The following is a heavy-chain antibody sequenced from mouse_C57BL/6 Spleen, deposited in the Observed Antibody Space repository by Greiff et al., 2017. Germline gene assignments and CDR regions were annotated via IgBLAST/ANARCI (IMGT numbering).Heavy chain of an antibody. D-gene: IGHD4-1*01. CDR2: IRLKSDNYAT. J-gene: IGHJ3*01. V-gene: IGHV6-3*01. Sequence: EVQLVESGGGLVQPGGSMKLSCVASGFTFSNYWMNWVRQSPEKGLEWVAQIRLKSDNYATHYAESVKGRFTISRDDSKSSVYLQMNNLRAEDTGIYYCTAPLTGPFAYWGQGTLVTVSA. CDR3: TAPLTGPFAY. CDR1: GFTFSNYW.